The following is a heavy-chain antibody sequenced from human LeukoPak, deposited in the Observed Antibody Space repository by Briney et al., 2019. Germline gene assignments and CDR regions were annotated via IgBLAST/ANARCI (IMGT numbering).Heavy chain of an antibody. Sequence: GASVKVSCKASGYTFTSYDINWVRQATGQGLEWMGWMNPNSGNTGYAQKFQGRVTMTRNTSISTAYMELSSLRSEDTAVYYCARDRVLGVPGAFDIWGQGTMVTVSS. J-gene: IGHJ3*02. CDR1: GYTFTSYD. CDR3: ARDRVLGVPGAFDI. CDR2: MNPNSGNT. V-gene: IGHV1-8*02. D-gene: IGHD3-16*01.